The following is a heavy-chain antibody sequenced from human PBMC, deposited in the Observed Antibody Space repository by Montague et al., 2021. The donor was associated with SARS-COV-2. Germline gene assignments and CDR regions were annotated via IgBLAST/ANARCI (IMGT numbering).Heavy chain of an antibody. Sequence: SLRLSCAASGFTFSSYAMHWVRQAPGKGLEWVAAISYDGSNKYYADSVKGRFTISRDNSKNALYLQMNSLRAEDTAVYYCARDVFPPGSWPAEYFQHWGQGTLVTVSS. CDR1: GFTFSSYA. D-gene: IGHD6-13*01. CDR2: ISYDGSNK. V-gene: IGHV3-30-3*01. J-gene: IGHJ1*01. CDR3: ARDVFPPGSWPAEYFQH.